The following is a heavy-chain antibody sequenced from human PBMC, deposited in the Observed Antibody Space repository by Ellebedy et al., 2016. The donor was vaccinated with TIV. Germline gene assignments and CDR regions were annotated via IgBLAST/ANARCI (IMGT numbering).Heavy chain of an antibody. CDR3: ARGGSSGSSDY. V-gene: IGHV3-30*03. Sequence: GGSLRLXCVASGFTLRSHGIYWVRQAPGKGLEWVAVISSDGSNKYYADSVKGRFTISRDNSKNTLYLQMNSLRTDDMAVYYCARGGSSGSSDYWGQGTLVTGSS. CDR2: ISSDGSNK. J-gene: IGHJ4*02. CDR1: GFTLRSHG. D-gene: IGHD3-10*01.